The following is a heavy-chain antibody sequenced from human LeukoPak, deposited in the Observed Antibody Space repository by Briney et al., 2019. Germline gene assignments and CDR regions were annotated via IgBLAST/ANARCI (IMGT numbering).Heavy chain of an antibody. V-gene: IGHV6-1*01. CDR1: GDSVSNNSVT. J-gene: IGHJ5*02. CDR2: TYYRSTWYN. CDR3: ARRLTQYDCFDP. Sequence: SQTLSLTFAISGDSVSNNSVTWNWIRQSPSRGLEWLGRTYYRSTWYNVYAVSVRGRITVNPDTSKNQFSLHLNSVTPEDTAVYYCARRLTQYDCFDPWGQGILVTVSS. D-gene: IGHD2-2*01.